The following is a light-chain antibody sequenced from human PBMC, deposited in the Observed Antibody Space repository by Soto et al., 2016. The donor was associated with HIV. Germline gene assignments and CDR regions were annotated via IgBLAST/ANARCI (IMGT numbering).Light chain of an antibody. CDR2: AAS. V-gene: IGKV1-17*01. J-gene: IGKJ1*01. Sequence: DIQMTQSPSSLSASVGDRVTITCRASQAIRNDLGWYQQKPGKAPKRLIYAASSLQSGVPSRFSGSGSGTDFTLTLSSVQPDDVGTYYCQQYNTVPWTFGQGTKLEMK. CDR3: QQYNTVPWT. CDR1: QAIRND.